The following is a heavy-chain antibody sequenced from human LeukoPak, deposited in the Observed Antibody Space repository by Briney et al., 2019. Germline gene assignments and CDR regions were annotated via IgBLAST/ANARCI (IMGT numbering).Heavy chain of an antibody. CDR1: GGSFSGYY. CDR2: INHSGST. Sequence: SETLSLTCAVYGGSFSGYYWSWIRQPPGKGLEWIGEINHSGSTNYNPSLKSRVVISVDTSKNQFSLKLSSVTAADTAVYYCARPYYYDSRIDPWGQGILVTVSS. D-gene: IGHD3-22*01. V-gene: IGHV4-34*01. CDR3: ARPYYYDSRIDP. J-gene: IGHJ5*02.